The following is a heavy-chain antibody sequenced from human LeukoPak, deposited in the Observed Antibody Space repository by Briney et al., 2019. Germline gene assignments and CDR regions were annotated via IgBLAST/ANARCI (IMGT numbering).Heavy chain of an antibody. CDR3: AKVIWFGELRAPFDY. V-gene: IGHV3-23*01. D-gene: IGHD3-10*01. CDR1: GFTVSSNY. Sequence: PGGSLRLSCAASGFTVSSNYMSWVRQAPGKGLEWVSAISGSGGSTYYADSVKGRFTISRDNSKNTLYLQMNSLRAEDTAVYYCAKVIWFGELRAPFDYWGQGTLVTVSS. J-gene: IGHJ4*02. CDR2: ISGSGGST.